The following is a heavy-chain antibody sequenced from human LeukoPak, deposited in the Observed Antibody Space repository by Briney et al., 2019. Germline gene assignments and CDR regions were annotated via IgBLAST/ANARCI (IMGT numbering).Heavy chain of an antibody. Sequence: ASVKVSCKASGYTFTGYYMHWVRQAPGQGLEWMGWINPNSGGTNYAQKFRGRVTMTRDTSISTAYMELSRLRSDDTAVYYCARAKERYSSSPGVAYWGQGTLVTVSS. CDR1: GYTFTGYY. J-gene: IGHJ4*02. CDR2: INPNSGGT. D-gene: IGHD6-6*01. V-gene: IGHV1-2*02. CDR3: ARAKERYSSSPGVAY.